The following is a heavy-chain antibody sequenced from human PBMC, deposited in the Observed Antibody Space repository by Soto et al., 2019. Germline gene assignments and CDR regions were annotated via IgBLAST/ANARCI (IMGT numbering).Heavy chain of an antibody. D-gene: IGHD4-17*01. CDR2: INAGNGNT. J-gene: IGHJ4*02. CDR3: AREIADYGGNSRFDY. CDR1: GYTFTSYA. Sequence: QVQLVQSGAEVKKPGASVKVSCKASGYTFTSYAMHWVRQAPGQRLEWMGWINAGNGNTKYSQKFQGRVTTTRDTSASTAYMELSSLRSEDTAVYYCAREIADYGGNSRFDYWGQGTLVTVSS. V-gene: IGHV1-3*01.